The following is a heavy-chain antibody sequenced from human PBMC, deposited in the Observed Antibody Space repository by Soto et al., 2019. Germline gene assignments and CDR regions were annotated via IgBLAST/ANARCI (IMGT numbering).Heavy chain of an antibody. D-gene: IGHD3-3*01. V-gene: IGHV3-23*01. CDR2: ISGSGGST. CDR1: GFTFSSYA. Sequence: GGSLRLSCAASGFTFSSYAMSWVRQAPGKGLEWVSAISGSGGSTYYADSVKGRFTISRDNSKNTLYLQMNSLRAEDTAVYYCAKSPCTIFGVVPRQLFDDWGQGTLVTFSS. CDR3: AKSPCTIFGVVPRQLFDD. J-gene: IGHJ4*02.